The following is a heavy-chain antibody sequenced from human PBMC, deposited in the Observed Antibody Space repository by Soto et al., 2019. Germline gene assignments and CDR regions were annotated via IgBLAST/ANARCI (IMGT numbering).Heavy chain of an antibody. J-gene: IGHJ5*01. CDR1: GDSVTSGNYY. Sequence: SETLSLTCTVSGDSVTSGNYYWSWIRQPPGKGLEWIGYIYYSGNTNYSPSLKSRVTMSLDRSNNQFSLNLSSVTAADTAVYYCARIPVDTSMIYWCDPWGQGILVAVSS. CDR2: IYYSGNT. V-gene: IGHV4-61*01. D-gene: IGHD5-18*01. CDR3: ARIPVDTSMIYWCDP.